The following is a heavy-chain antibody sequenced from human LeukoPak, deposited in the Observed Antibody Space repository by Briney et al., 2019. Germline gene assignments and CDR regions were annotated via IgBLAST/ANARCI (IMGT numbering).Heavy chain of an antibody. CDR1: RFTLSSYA. V-gene: IGHV3-30*04. Sequence: GGSLRLSCAASRFTLSSYAMHWVRQAPGKGLEWVAVISYDGREKYYADSVKGRFTISRDNSKNTLYLQMNSLRAEDTAVYYCARDSSSSDYYFDYWGQGTLVTVSA. D-gene: IGHD6-13*01. J-gene: IGHJ4*02. CDR2: ISYDGREK. CDR3: ARDSSSSDYYFDY.